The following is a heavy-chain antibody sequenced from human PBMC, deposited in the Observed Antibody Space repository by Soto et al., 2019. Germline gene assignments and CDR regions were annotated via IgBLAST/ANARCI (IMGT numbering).Heavy chain of an antibody. V-gene: IGHV4-4*02. D-gene: IGHD3-10*01. CDR2: IYHSGST. Sequence: LSHTCAVPGASIRRSNCLSSVRQPPGKGLEWIGEIYHSGSTNYNPSLKGRVTISVDKSKNQFSLKLSSVTAADTAVYYCARALWFGDPYDYYYGMDVWGQGTTVT. CDR3: ARALWFGDPYDYYYGMDV. CDR1: GASIRRSNC. J-gene: IGHJ6*02.